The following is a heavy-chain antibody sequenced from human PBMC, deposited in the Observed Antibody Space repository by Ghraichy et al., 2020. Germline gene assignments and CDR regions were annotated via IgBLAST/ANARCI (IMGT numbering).Heavy chain of an antibody. CDR2: IHNDGRT. CDR3: ATARGYYYGPRDY. V-gene: IGHV4-39*07. CDR1: GDSMTRRSYY. D-gene: IGHD3-10*01. J-gene: IGHJ4*02. Sequence: SDTLSLTCTVSGDSMTRRSYYWGWIRQSPGRGLEWIGNIHNDGRTYYSPSLKGRITISVDTSKNYFSLKLNTLTAADTAMYYCATARGYYYGPRDYWGQGTMVTVSS.